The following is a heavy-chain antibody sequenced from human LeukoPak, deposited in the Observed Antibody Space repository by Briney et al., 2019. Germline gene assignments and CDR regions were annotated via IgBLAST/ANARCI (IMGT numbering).Heavy chain of an antibody. CDR1: GFTFSSYE. CDR2: ISSSGSTI. V-gene: IGHV3-48*03. J-gene: IGHJ6*02. D-gene: IGHD2-15*01. CDR3: ARDRDIVVVVAAEYYYYGMDV. Sequence: PGGSLRLSCAASGFTFSSYEMNWVRQAPGKGVEWVSYISSSGSTIYYADSVKGRFTISRDNAKNSLYLQMNSLRAEDTAVYYCARDRDIVVVVAAEYYYYGMDVWGQGTTVTVSS.